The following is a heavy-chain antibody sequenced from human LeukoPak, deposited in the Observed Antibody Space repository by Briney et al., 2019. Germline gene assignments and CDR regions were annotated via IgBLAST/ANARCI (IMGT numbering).Heavy chain of an antibody. J-gene: IGHJ5*02. CDR2: TSYDGGNK. D-gene: IGHD4-11*01. Sequence: PGRSLRLSCAASGFSFSSYGMHWVRQAPGKGLEWVAVTSYDGGNKFYADSVKGRFTISRDNSKNTLYLQMNSLRPEDTAVYYCARVPLTTGEESWFDPWGQGTLVTVSS. V-gene: IGHV3-30*03. CDR3: ARVPLTTGEESWFDP. CDR1: GFSFSSYG.